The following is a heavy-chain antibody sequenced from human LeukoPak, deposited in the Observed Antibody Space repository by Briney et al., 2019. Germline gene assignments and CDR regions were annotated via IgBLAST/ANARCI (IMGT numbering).Heavy chain of an antibody. CDR1: GGCFRGFY. J-gene: IGHJ6*02. D-gene: IGHD1-14*01. Sequence: TSETLSLTCAVYGGCFRGFYWSWIRHSRGKVLEWIGEINRSGSTKYNPALKSRVVISVGAYKDQFSLQLSSVTAADTAVYYCSRGKPRINYYYSYGMDVWGQGTTVTVSS. CDR3: SRGKPRINYYYSYGMDV. CDR2: INRSGST. V-gene: IGHV4-34*01.